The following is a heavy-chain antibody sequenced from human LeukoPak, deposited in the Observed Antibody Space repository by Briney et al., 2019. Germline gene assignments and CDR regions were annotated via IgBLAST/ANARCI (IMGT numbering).Heavy chain of an antibody. CDR2: ITGDGGGT. J-gene: IGHJ4*02. V-gene: IGHV3-23*01. Sequence: GGSLRLSCAASGFTFRSYVMSWVRQAPGKGLEWVPAITGDGGGTNHADSVKGRFTISRDNAKNTVYLQMNSLRAEDTAVYYCAKGGSSSPRSTFDYWGQGTLLTVSS. D-gene: IGHD6-13*01. CDR3: AKGGSSSPRSTFDY. CDR1: GFTFRSYV.